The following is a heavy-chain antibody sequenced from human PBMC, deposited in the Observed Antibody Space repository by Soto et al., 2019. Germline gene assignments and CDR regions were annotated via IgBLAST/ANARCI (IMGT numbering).Heavy chain of an antibody. CDR2: MNPNSGNT. D-gene: IGHD6-19*01. Sequence: QVQLVQSGAEVKKPGASVKVSCKASGYTFTSYDINWVRQATGQGLEWMGWMNPNSGNTGYAQKFQGRVPMTRNTSISTADMGLSSLRSEDTAVYYCARGQYSSGWYYYYGMDVWGQGTTVTVSS. CDR3: ARGQYSSGWYYYYGMDV. V-gene: IGHV1-8*01. J-gene: IGHJ6*02. CDR1: GYTFTSYD.